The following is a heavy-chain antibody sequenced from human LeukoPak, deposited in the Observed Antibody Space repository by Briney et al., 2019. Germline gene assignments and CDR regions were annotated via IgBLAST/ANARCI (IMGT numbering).Heavy chain of an antibody. CDR1: GYTFTSYA. CDR3: AGQLWLTEDPSRYYYGMDV. J-gene: IGHJ6*02. CDR2: INTNTGNP. D-gene: IGHD5-18*01. V-gene: IGHV7-4-1*02. Sequence: ASVKVSCKASGYTFTSYAMNWVRQAPGQGLEWMGWINTNTGNPTYAQGFTGRFVFSLDTSVSTAYLQISSLKAEDTAVYYCAGQLWLTEDPSRYYYGMDVWGQGTTVTVSS.